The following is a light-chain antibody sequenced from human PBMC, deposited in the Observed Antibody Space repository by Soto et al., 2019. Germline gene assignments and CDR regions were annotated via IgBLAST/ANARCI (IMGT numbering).Light chain of an antibody. V-gene: IGLV2-14*01. CDR1: SSDVGGYNY. CDR3: SSYTSSSTLG. J-gene: IGLJ2*01. Sequence: QSVLTQPASVSGSPGQSITISCTGTSSDVGGYNYVSWYQQHPGKAPKLMIYAVSNRPSGVSNRFSGSKSGNTASLTISGLQAEDEADYYCSSYTSSSTLGFGGGTKLTVL. CDR2: AVS.